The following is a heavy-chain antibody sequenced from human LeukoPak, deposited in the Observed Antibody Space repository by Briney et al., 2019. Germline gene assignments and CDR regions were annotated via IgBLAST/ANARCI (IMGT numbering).Heavy chain of an antibody. CDR2: ISGSSITT. V-gene: IGHV3-23*01. CDR1: GFTFSTYG. CDR3: AKVWGGYYMDV. J-gene: IGHJ6*03. D-gene: IGHD3-16*01. Sequence: GGSLRLSCAASGFTFSTYGMSWVRQAPGKGLEWVSDISGSSITTYYADSVKGRFTISRDNSKNTLYLQMNSLRVEDTAVYYCAKVWGGYYMDVWGKGTTVTIFS.